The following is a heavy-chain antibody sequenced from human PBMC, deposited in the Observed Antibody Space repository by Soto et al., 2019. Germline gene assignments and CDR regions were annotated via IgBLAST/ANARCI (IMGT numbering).Heavy chain of an antibody. J-gene: IGHJ5*01. CDR3: VRDPPGNGFDS. CDR1: GFTFSSYW. Sequence: GGSLRLSCVATGFTFSSYWMHWVRQAPGKGLVWVSRISRDGTITTYADSVKGRFTVSRDNAKNTLYLQMSSLRADDTAFYYRVRDPPGNGFDSWGQGTLVTVSS. CDR2: ISRDGTIT. V-gene: IGHV3-74*01.